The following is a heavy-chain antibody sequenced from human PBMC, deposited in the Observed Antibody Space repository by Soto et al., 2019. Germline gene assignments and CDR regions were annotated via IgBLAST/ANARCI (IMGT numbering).Heavy chain of an antibody. J-gene: IGHJ4*02. V-gene: IGHV3-23*01. CDR2: MSGSGGRT. Sequence: PGGSLRLFCAVSGLIFNNYAMRWARQAPGKRREWVSRMSGSGGRTSYTDSVKGRFTISRDTSKNTLYLQMNSLRGEDTALYYCAKFENYGGTVDYWGQGTLVTVSA. CDR3: AKFENYGGTVDY. CDR1: GLIFNNYA. D-gene: IGHD4-17*01.